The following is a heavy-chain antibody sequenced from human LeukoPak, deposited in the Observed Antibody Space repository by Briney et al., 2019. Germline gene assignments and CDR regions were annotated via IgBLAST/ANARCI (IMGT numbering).Heavy chain of an antibody. CDR1: GYSFSLYA. J-gene: IGHJ6*03. CDR2: ISYHGGKK. CDR3: AKGGGYYYYYMDV. V-gene: IGHV3-30*04. Sequence: GGSLRLSCAASGYSFSLYAMHWVRQAPGKGLEWVATISYHGGKKYFADSVKGRFTISRDNSKNTVFLQVASLRAEDTAVYYCAKGGGYYYYYMDVWGKGTTVTVFS. D-gene: IGHD3-16*01.